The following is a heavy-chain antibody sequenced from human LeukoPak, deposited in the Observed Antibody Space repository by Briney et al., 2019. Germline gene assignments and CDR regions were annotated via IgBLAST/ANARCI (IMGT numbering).Heavy chain of an antibody. Sequence: GGSLRLSCAASGFTFSSYWMSWVRQAPGQGLEWVANIKQDGSQKYYVDSVKGRFTISRDNAKNSLYLQMNSLRAEDTAVYYCARPSFDWLSPNDYWGQGTLVTVSS. CDR3: ARPSFDWLSPNDY. CDR2: IKQDGSQK. D-gene: IGHD3-9*01. J-gene: IGHJ4*02. V-gene: IGHV3-7*01. CDR1: GFTFSSYW.